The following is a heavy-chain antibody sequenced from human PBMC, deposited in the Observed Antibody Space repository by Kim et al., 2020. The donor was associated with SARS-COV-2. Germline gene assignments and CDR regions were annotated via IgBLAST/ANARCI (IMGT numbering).Heavy chain of an antibody. D-gene: IGHD2-8*01. V-gene: IGHV3-11*05. CDR3: VRGADCTRGCPDH. Sequence: YADSVRGRFTISRDNTKNSLYLQMNSLGAEDTAVYHCVRGADCTRGCPDHWGQGTLVTVSS. J-gene: IGHJ4*02.